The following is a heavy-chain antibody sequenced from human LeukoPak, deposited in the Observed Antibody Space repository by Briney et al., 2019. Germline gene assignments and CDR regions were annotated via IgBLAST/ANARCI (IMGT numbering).Heavy chain of an antibody. J-gene: IGHJ4*02. CDR3: AKEPTIVATPLFFVS. D-gene: IGHD5-12*01. Sequence: PGGSLRLSCLASGFTFSSYAISWVRQAPGKGLEWVSVISGGGGNTKYADSVKGRFTVSRDNSKNTGFLQMNSLRAEDTAFYYSAKEPTIVATPLFFVSWGQGNLVTVSS. CDR1: GFTFSSYA. CDR2: ISGGGGNT. V-gene: IGHV3-23*01.